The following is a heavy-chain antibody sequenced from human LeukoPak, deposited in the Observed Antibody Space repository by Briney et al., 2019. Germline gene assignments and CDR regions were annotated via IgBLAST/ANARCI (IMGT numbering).Heavy chain of an antibody. CDR3: ARTHYSSSRNYFDY. CDR2: IYYSGST. D-gene: IGHD6-6*01. CDR1: GGSISSSSYY. V-gene: IGHV4-39*07. J-gene: IGHJ4*02. Sequence: PSETLSLTCTVSGGSISSSSYYWGWIRQPPGKGLEWIGSIYYSGSTNYNPSLKSRVTISVDTSKNQFSLKLSSVTAADTAVYYCARTHYSSSRNYFDYWGQGTLVTVSS.